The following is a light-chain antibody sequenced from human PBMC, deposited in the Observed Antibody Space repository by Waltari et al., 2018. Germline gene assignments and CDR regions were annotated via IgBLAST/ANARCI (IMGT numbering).Light chain of an antibody. J-gene: IGKJ1*01. CDR2: GAS. CDR3: QHYVRLPAT. CDR1: QSVGTS. Sequence: EVVLTQSPGTLSVSQGGRATLACRASQSVGTSLACYQQKPGQAPRLLIYGASRRATGIPDRFSGSVSGTDFSLTISRLEPEDFAVYYCQHYVRLPATFGQGTKVEI. V-gene: IGKV3-20*01.